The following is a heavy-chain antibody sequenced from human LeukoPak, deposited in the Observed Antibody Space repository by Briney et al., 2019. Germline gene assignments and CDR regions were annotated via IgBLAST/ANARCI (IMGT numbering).Heavy chain of an antibody. V-gene: IGHV3-30*18. D-gene: IGHD3-9*01. J-gene: IGHJ4*02. Sequence: PGGSLRLSCAASGFTFSSYGMSWVRQAPGKGLEWVAVISYDGSNKYYADSVKGRFTISRDNSKNTLYLQMNSLRAEDTAVYYCAKGSKDILTGYVYWGQGTLVTVSS. CDR2: ISYDGSNK. CDR1: GFTFSSYG. CDR3: AKGSKDILTGYVY.